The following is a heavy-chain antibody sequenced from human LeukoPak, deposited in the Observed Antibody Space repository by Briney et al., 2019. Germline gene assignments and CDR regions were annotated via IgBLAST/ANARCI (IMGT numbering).Heavy chain of an antibody. J-gene: IGHJ3*02. CDR1: GYTFTSYG. D-gene: IGHD1-26*01. CDR3: AIVSIVGAAPDAFDI. V-gene: IGHV1-18*01. Sequence: GASVKVSCKASGYTFTSYGISWVRQAPGQGLEWMGWISAYNGNTNYAQKFQGRVTITADKSTSTAYMELSSLRSEDTAVYYCAIVSIVGAAPDAFDIWGQGTMVTVSS. CDR2: ISAYNGNT.